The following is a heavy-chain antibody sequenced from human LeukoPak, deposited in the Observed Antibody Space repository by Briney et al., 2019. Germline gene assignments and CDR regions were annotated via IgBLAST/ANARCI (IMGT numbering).Heavy chain of an antibody. D-gene: IGHD5-18*01. CDR2: IYYSGST. V-gene: IGHV4-38-2*02. CDR1: GDSISSYY. CDR3: ARGGLWLREPFDY. Sequence: SETLSLTCTVSGDSISSYYWGWLRQPPGKGLEWIGSIYYSGSTYYNPSLKSRVTISVDTSKNQFSLKLNSVTAADTAVYYCARGGLWLREPFDYWGQGTLVTVSS. J-gene: IGHJ4*02.